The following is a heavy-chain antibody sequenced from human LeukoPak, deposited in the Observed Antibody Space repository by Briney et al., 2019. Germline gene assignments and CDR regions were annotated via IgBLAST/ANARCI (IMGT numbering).Heavy chain of an antibody. J-gene: IGHJ4*02. V-gene: IGHV1-69*13. CDR1: GGTFSSYA. CDR2: IIPILGTA. CDR3: ARLPPSYTIFGVVSDY. Sequence: ASVKVSCKASGGTFSSYAISWVRQAPGQGLEWMGGIIPILGTANYAQKFQGRVTITADESTSTAYMELSSLRSEDTAVYYCARLPPSYTIFGVVSDYWGQGTLVTVSS. D-gene: IGHD3-3*01.